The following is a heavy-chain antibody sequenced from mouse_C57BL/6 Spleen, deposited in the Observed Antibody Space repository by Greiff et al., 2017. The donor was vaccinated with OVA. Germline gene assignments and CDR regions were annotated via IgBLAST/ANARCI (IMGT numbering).Heavy chain of an antibody. CDR1: GFTFSDYG. J-gene: IGHJ3*01. D-gene: IGHD3-2*02. Sequence: DVKLVESGGGLVKPGGSLKLSCAASGFTFSDYGMHWVRQAPEQGLEWVAYISSGSSTIYYADTVKGRFTISRDNAKNTLFLQMTSLRSEDTAMYYCARRSSGKGFAYWGQGTLVTVSA. CDR3: ARRSSGKGFAY. CDR2: ISSGSSTI. V-gene: IGHV5-17*01.